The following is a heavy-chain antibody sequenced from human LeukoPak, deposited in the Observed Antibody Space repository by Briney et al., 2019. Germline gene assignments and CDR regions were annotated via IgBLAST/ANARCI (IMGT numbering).Heavy chain of an antibody. CDR2: INPNSGGT. V-gene: IGHV1-2*02. J-gene: IGHJ6*03. Sequence: ASVKVSCKASGYTFTGYYMHWVRQAPGQGLEWMGWINPNSGGTNYAQKFQGRVTMTRNTSISTAYMELSSLRSEDTAVYYCARVPHYYYYYMDVWGKGTTVTISS. CDR3: ARVPHYYYYYMDV. CDR1: GYTFTGYY.